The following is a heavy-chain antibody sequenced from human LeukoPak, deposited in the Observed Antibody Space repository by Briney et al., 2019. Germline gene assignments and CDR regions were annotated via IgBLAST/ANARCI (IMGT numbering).Heavy chain of an antibody. CDR1: GYTFTSYD. CDR2: MYPNSGNT. CDR3: ARRGTYYDFWSGYLGSYYYMDV. Sequence: ASVKVSCKASGYTFTSYDINWVRQATGQGLEWMGWMYPNSGNTGYAQKFQGRVTMTRNTSISTAYMELSSLRSEDTAVYYCARRGTYYDFWSGYLGSYYYMDVWGKGTTVTVSS. D-gene: IGHD3-3*01. J-gene: IGHJ6*03. V-gene: IGHV1-8*01.